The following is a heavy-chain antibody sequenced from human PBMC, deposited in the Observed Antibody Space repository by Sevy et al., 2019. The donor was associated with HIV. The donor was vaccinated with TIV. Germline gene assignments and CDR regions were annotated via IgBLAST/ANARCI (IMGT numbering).Heavy chain of an antibody. D-gene: IGHD2-15*01. Sequence: GGSLILSCAASGFTFSTYAMSWVRQAPGKGLEWVSGISGSGGSTYYADSLKGRFTIFRDNSKNTLSLQMNSLRAEDTAGYYCAKGDRTFYGLDVWGQGTTVTVSS. J-gene: IGHJ6*02. CDR2: ISGSGGST. V-gene: IGHV3-23*01. CDR3: AKGDRTFYGLDV. CDR1: GFTFSTYA.